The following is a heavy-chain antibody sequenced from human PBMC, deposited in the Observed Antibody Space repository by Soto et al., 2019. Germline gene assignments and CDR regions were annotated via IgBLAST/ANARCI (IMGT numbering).Heavy chain of an antibody. CDR2: IYYSGRT. J-gene: IGHJ4*02. Sequence: SETLSLTCIVSGESISSSSYYWGWIRQPPGKGLEWIGSIYYSGRTSYNTSFKSRVTISIDTSKNKFSMKLSSVTATDTAVYYCARQRTTVVTPAYFEHWGKGDLVT. D-gene: IGHD2-21*02. CDR1: GESISSSSYY. V-gene: IGHV4-39*01. CDR3: ARQRTTVVTPAYFEH.